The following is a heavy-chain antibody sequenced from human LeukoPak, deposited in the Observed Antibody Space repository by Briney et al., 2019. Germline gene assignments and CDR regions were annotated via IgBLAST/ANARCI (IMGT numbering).Heavy chain of an antibody. CDR3: ARENEGVGVYYYDSSGYYS. CDR2: IIPIFGTA. D-gene: IGHD3-22*01. Sequence: SVKVSCKASGGTFSSYAISWVRQAPGQGLEWMGGIIPIFGTANYAQKLQGRVTMTTDTSTSTAYMELRSLRSDDTAVYYCARENEGVGVYYYDSSGYYSWGQGTLVTVSS. J-gene: IGHJ4*02. CDR1: GGTFSSYA. V-gene: IGHV1-69*05.